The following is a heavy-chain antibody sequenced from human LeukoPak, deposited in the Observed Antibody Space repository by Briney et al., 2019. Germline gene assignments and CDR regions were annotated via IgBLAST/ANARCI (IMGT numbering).Heavy chain of an antibody. J-gene: IGHJ4*02. Sequence: GGSLRLSCAASGFTVSSSTMNWVRQAPGKGLEWVSSISSGSSYIYYAGSVKGRFTISRDNAKDSLYLQMNSLRAEDTAVYYCARDSGSYPDWGQGTLVTVSS. D-gene: IGHD1-26*01. CDR1: GFTVSSST. CDR3: ARDSGSYPD. CDR2: ISSGSSYI. V-gene: IGHV3-21*01.